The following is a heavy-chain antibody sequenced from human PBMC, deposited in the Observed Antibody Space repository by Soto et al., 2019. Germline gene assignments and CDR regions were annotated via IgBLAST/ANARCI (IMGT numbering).Heavy chain of an antibody. J-gene: IGHJ6*02. CDR2: IQYNGYS. CDR1: GGSITNYY. CDR3: ARHGFGSLHGLVDV. V-gene: IGHV4-59*08. D-gene: IGHD3-10*01. Sequence: QVQLQASGPGLVKPSETLSLTCTVSGGSITNYYCSWFRQPPGKGLEWIGYIQYNGYSAYNLSLKRRVTMSMDTSKTQLSLMLESVTATDTAVYYCARHGFGSLHGLVDVWGQGTTVIVSS.